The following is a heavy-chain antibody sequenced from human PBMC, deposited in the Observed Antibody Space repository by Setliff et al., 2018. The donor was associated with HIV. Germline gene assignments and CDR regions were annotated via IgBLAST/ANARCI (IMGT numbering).Heavy chain of an antibody. D-gene: IGHD2-8*01. CDR3: ARRGRDGVLIVFATGFDP. CDR2: IFYTGNT. Sequence: SETLSLTCTVSGGSISSSSYYWGWIRQPPGKGLEWIGDIFYTGNTYYNPSLKSRVAMSIDTSENQFSLKLNSVTAADTAVYYCARRGRDGVLIVFATGFDPWGQGTLVTVSS. J-gene: IGHJ5*02. CDR1: GGSISSSSYY. V-gene: IGHV4-39*01.